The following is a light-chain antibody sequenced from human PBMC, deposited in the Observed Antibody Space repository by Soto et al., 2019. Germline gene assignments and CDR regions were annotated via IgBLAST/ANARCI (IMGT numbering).Light chain of an antibody. V-gene: IGKV3-20*01. J-gene: IGKJ4*01. CDR1: QSVSSH. CDR2: GAF. Sequence: EIVLTQSPATLSLSLGEGATVSCRASQSVSSHLAWYQQKPGQAPRLLIYGAFSRATGIPDRFSGGGSGTDFTLTISRLEPEDFAVYYCQQYGSSPLTFGGGTKVDIK. CDR3: QQYGSSPLT.